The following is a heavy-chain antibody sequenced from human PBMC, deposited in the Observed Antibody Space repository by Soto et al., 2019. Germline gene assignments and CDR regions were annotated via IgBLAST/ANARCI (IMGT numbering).Heavy chain of an antibody. CDR3: ARDIIQGNRPTPFDY. Sequence: QVQLAQSGAEVKKPGASVKVSCKASGYTFTSYGISWVRQAPGQGLEWMGWISAYNGNTNYAQKLQGRVTMTTDTSTSTAYMELRSLRSDDTAVYYCARDIIQGNRPTPFDYWGQGTLVTVSS. V-gene: IGHV1-18*04. J-gene: IGHJ4*02. CDR2: ISAYNGNT. D-gene: IGHD1-20*01. CDR1: GYTFTSYG.